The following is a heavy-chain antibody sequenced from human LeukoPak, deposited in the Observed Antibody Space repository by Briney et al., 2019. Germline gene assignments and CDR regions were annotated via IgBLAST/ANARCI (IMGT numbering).Heavy chain of an antibody. D-gene: IGHD6-19*01. CDR2: IIPILGIA. Sequence: SVKVSCKASGGTFSSYAISWVRQAPGQGLEWMGRIIPILGIANYAQKFQGRVTITVDKSTSTAYMELSSLRSEDTAVYYCARTAYSSGWFDYWGQGTLVTVSS. V-gene: IGHV1-69*04. CDR1: GGTFSSYA. CDR3: ARTAYSSGWFDY. J-gene: IGHJ4*02.